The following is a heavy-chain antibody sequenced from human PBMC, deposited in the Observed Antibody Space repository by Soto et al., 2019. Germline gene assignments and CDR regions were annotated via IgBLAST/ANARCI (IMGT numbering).Heavy chain of an antibody. Sequence: TGGSLRLSCAASGFTFSSYAMSWVRQAPGKGLEWVSAISGSGGSTYYADSVKGRFTISRDNSKNTLYLQMNSLRAEDTAVYYCAKDRAQEGWFDPWGQGTLVTVSS. CDR2: ISGSGGST. D-gene: IGHD3-10*01. CDR3: AKDRAQEGWFDP. J-gene: IGHJ5*02. V-gene: IGHV3-23*01. CDR1: GFTFSSYA.